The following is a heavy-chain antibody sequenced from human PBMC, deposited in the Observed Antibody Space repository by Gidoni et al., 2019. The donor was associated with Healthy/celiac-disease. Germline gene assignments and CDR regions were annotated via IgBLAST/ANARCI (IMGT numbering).Heavy chain of an antibody. CDR2: ISSSSSTI. CDR3: ARRCGSCRYYYYYGMDV. V-gene: IGHV3-48*02. D-gene: IGHD1-26*01. CDR1: GLPFSSYS. Sequence: EVQLVESGGGLVQPGGSLRLSCAASGLPFSSYSMNWVRQAPGKWLEWVSYISSSSSTIYYADSVKGRFTISRDNAKNSLYLQMNSLRDEDTAVYYCARRCGSCRYYYYYGMDVWGQGTTVTVSS. J-gene: IGHJ6*02.